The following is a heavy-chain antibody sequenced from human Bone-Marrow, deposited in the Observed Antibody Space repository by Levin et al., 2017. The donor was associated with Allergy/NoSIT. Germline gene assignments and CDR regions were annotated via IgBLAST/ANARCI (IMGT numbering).Heavy chain of an antibody. CDR2: INNNNGKT. J-gene: IGHJ4*02. CDR1: GYTFTDYG. CDR3: ARGFDC. V-gene: IGHV1-18*01. Sequence: EASVKVSCKASGYTFTDYGISWVRQAPGQGLEWMGWINNNNGKTHYAQKFQGRVTMTTDTSTNTAYMELRSLRSDDTAVYYCARGFDCWGQGTLVTVSS.